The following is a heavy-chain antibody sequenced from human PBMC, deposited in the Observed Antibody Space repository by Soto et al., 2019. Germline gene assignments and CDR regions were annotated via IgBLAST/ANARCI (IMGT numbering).Heavy chain of an antibody. Sequence: PSETLSLTCAVYGGSFSGYYWSWIRQPPGKGLEWIGEINHSGSTNYNPSLKSRVTISVDTSKNQFSLKLSSVTAADTAVYYCARGNRRFLEWLLSSFGFDPWGQGTLVTVSS. J-gene: IGHJ5*02. CDR3: ARGNRRFLEWLLSSFGFDP. D-gene: IGHD3-3*01. CDR2: INHSGST. V-gene: IGHV4-34*01. CDR1: GGSFSGYY.